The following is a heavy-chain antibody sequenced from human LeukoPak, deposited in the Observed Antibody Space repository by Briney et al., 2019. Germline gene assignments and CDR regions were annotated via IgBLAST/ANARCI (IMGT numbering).Heavy chain of an antibody. CDR2: ISSSSSYT. CDR3: ARDVTEGWFLGVHS. Sequence: GGSLRLSCAASGFTFSDYYMSWIRQAPGKGLEWVSYISSSSSYTNYADSVKGRFTISRDNAKNSLYRQMNSLRAEDTAVYYCARDVTEGWFLGVHSWGLGTLVTVSS. D-gene: IGHD6-19*01. V-gene: IGHV3-11*05. CDR1: GFTFSDYY. J-gene: IGHJ4*02.